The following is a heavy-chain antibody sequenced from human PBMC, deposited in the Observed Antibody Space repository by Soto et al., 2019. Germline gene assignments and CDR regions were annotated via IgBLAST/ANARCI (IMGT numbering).Heavy chain of an antibody. CDR3: ASATYDSSTYYLDY. Sequence: QVQLQESGPGLVKPSQTLSLTCTVSGASISGGDYYWTWIRQPPGKGLEWIGSIYYTGNTYSNPSLESRPSISVDPSNNQFALRLTSVTSPDTAINCFASATYDSSTYYLDYWGQGTLVTVSS. CDR1: GASISGGDYY. CDR2: IYYTGNT. D-gene: IGHD3-22*01. J-gene: IGHJ4*02. V-gene: IGHV4-30-4*01.